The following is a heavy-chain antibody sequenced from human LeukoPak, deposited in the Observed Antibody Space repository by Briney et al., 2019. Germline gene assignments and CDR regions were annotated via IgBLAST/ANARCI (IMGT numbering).Heavy chain of an antibody. CDR2: ISWNSGSI. Sequence: PGGSLRLSCAASGFTFDDYAMHWVRQAPGKGLEWVSGISWNSGSIGYADSVKGRFTISRDNSKNTLYLQMNSLRAEDTAVYYCAKDRDDFWSGYPMGDWYWGQGTLVTVSS. V-gene: IGHV3-9*01. J-gene: IGHJ4*02. D-gene: IGHD3-3*01. CDR1: GFTFDDYA. CDR3: AKDRDDFWSGYPMGDWY.